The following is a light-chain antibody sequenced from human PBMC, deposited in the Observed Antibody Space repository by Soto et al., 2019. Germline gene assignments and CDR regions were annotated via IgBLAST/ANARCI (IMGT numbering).Light chain of an antibody. J-gene: IGLJ1*01. CDR3: CSYAGSSPYV. Sequence: SALTQPASVSWSPGQSITISCTGTSSDVGSYNLVSWYQQHPGKAPKLMIYEGSKRPSGVSNRFSGSKSGNTASLTISGLQAEDEADYYCCSYAGSSPYVFGTGTKVTVL. CDR1: SSDVGSYNL. V-gene: IGLV2-23*01. CDR2: EGS.